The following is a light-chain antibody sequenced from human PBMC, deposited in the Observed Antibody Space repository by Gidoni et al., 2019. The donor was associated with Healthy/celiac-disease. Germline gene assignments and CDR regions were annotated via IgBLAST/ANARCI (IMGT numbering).Light chain of an antibody. J-gene: IGKJ1*01. CDR3: QQYYSTPQT. Sequence: DIVMTQSPDSLAVSLGERATINCKSSQSVLYSSNNKNYLAWYQQKPGQPPKLLIYWASTRESGVPDLFSGSGSGTEFTLTISSLQAEDVAVYYCQQYYSTPQTFXQXTKVXIK. V-gene: IGKV4-1*01. CDR2: WAS. CDR1: QSVLYSSNNKNY.